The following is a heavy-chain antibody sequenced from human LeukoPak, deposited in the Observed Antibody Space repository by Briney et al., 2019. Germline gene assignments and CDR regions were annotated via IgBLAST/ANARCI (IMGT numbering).Heavy chain of an antibody. CDR3: ARDEAPYYDFSSGYYTGLHGADY. J-gene: IGHJ4*02. CDR1: GYTFTGYY. D-gene: IGHD3-3*01. Sequence: GASVKVSCKASGYTFTGYYMHWVRQAPGQGLEWMGWINPNSGGTNYAQKFQGRVTMTRDTSISTAYMELSRLRSDDTAVYYCARDEAPYYDFSSGYYTGLHGADYWGQGTLVTVSS. V-gene: IGHV1-2*02. CDR2: INPNSGGT.